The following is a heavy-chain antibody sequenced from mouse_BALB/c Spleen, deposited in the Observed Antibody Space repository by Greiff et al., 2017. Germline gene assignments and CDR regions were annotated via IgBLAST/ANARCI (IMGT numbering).Heavy chain of an antibody. V-gene: IGHV2-9*02. D-gene: IGHD1-2*01. Sequence: VQVVESGPGLVAPSQSLSITCTVSGFSLTSYGVHWVRQPPGKGLEWLGVIWAGGSTNYNSALMSRLSISKDNSKSQVFLKMNSLQTDDTAMYYCARGTTATDWYFDVWGAGTTVTVSS. CDR3: ARGTTATDWYFDV. CDR2: IWAGGST. J-gene: IGHJ1*01. CDR1: GFSLTSYG.